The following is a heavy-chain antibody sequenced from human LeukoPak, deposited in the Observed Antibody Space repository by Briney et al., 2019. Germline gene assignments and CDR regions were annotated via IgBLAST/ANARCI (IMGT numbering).Heavy chain of an antibody. CDR1: GGSISSSNW. CDR3: ARSRITMVRGVIAGNWFDP. V-gene: IGHV4-4*02. J-gene: IGHJ5*02. CDR2: IYHSGST. Sequence: SGTLSLACAVSGGSISSSNWWSWVRQPPGKGLEWIGEIYHSGSTNYNPSLKSRVTISVDTSKNQFSLKLSSVTAADTAVYYCARSRITMVRGVIAGNWFDPWGQGTLVTVSS. D-gene: IGHD3-10*01.